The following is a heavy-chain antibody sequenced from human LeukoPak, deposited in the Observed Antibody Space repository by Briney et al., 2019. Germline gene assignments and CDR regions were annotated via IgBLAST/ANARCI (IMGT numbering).Heavy chain of an antibody. V-gene: IGHV3-20*04. CDR3: ARAYSGYENYYYYYYMDV. Sequence: AGGSLRLSCAASGFTFSSYWMSWVRQAPGKGLEWVSGINWNGGNTGYADSVKGRFTISRDNAKNSLYLQMNSLRAEDTALYYCARAYSGYENYYYYYYMDVWGKGTTVTVSS. CDR2: INWNGGNT. D-gene: IGHD5-12*01. CDR1: GFTFSSYW. J-gene: IGHJ6*03.